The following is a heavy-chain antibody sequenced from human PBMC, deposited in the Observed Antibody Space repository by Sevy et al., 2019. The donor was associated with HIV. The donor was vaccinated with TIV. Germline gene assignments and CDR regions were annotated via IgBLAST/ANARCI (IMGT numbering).Heavy chain of an antibody. J-gene: IGHJ4*02. CDR3: ARESYYYDSSGIDY. Sequence: SETLSLTCAVYGGSLSGYYWSWIRQPPGKGLEWIGEINHSGSTNYNPSLKSRVTISVDTSKNQFSLKLSSVTAADTAVYYCARESYYYDSSGIDYWGQGTLVTVSS. D-gene: IGHD3-22*01. CDR1: GGSLSGYY. CDR2: INHSGST. V-gene: IGHV4-34*01.